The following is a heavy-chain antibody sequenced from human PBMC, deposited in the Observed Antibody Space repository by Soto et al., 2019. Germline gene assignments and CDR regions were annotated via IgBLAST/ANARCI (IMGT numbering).Heavy chain of an antibody. CDR1: GYAFTGYY. J-gene: IGHJ4*02. V-gene: IGHV1-2*02. Sequence: ASVKVSCKSSGYAFTGYYIHWVRQTPGQGLEWMGWINPNSGDTNYAQKFQGRVTMTRDTSFSTAYMELSSLRSDDTAVYYCATRYSYVHFWGQGTLVTVSS. D-gene: IGHD5-18*01. CDR3: ATRYSYVHF. CDR2: INPNSGDT.